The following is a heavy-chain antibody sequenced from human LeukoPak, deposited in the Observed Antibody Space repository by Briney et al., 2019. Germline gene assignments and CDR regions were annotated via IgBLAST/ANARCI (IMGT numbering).Heavy chain of an antibody. V-gene: IGHV4-59*01. CDR2: IYYSGST. Sequence: SETLSLTCTVSGGSISSYYWSWIRQPPGKGLEWIGYIYYSGSTNYNPSLKSRVTISVDTSKNQFSLKLSSVTAADTAVYYRARGNWNEMWAFDIWGQGTMVTVSS. CDR1: GGSISSYY. CDR3: ARGNWNEMWAFDI. J-gene: IGHJ3*02. D-gene: IGHD1-1*01.